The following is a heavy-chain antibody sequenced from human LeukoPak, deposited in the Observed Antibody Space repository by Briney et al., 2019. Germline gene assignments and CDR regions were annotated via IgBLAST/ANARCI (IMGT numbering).Heavy chain of an antibody. V-gene: IGHV3-23*01. CDR2: ISGRGAT. Sequence: PGGSLRLSCAASGFTLSAYAISWVRQAPGKGLEWVSGISGRGATYYAVSAKGRFTISRDNSKNTLYLQMKSLRAEDTAVYYCAKGEGSEGGSHTVWGQGTLVTVSS. J-gene: IGHJ4*02. CDR1: GFTLSAYA. CDR3: AKGEGSEGGSHTV. D-gene: IGHD1-26*01.